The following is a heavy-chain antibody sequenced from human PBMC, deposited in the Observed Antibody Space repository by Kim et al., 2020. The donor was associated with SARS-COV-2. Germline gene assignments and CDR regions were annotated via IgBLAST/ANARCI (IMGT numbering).Heavy chain of an antibody. Sequence: GGSLRLSCAASGFTFSSYSMNWVRQAPGKGLEWVSYISSSSSTIYYADSVKGRFTISRDNAKNSLYLQMNSLRDEDTAVYYCARDPPKYGSGSYLGNEYFQHWGQGTLVTVSS. CDR2: ISSSSSTI. D-gene: IGHD3-10*01. CDR3: ARDPPKYGSGSYLGNEYFQH. CDR1: GFTFSSYS. J-gene: IGHJ1*01. V-gene: IGHV3-48*02.